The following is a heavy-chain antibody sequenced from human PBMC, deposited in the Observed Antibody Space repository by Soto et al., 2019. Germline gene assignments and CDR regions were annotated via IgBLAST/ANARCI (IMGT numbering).Heavy chain of an antibody. V-gene: IGHV1-69*12. CDR1: GGTFSSSA. J-gene: IGHJ6*02. Sequence: QVQLVQSGAEMKEPGSSVKVSCKTSGGTFSSSAISWLRQAPGQGLEWMGGIIPLFRTPDYAQKFQGRVTIAADESTSTDYMELRSLRSEATAVYYCARDNDRLQLGGNYYYILDVWGQGTTITVSS. D-gene: IGHD4-4*01. CDR2: IIPLFRTP. CDR3: ARDNDRLQLGGNYYYILDV.